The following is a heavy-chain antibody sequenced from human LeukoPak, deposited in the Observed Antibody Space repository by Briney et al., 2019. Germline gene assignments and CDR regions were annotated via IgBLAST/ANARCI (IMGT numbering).Heavy chain of an antibody. V-gene: IGHV4-39*07. Sequence: SETLSLTCTVSGGSISSSSYYWGWIRQPPGKGLEWIGSIYYSGSTYYNPSLKSRVTISVDTSKNQFSLKLSSVTAADTAVYYCARALDYDFWSGPFDPWGQGTLATVSS. CDR3: ARALDYDFWSGPFDP. CDR1: GGSISSSSYY. CDR2: IYYSGST. D-gene: IGHD3-3*01. J-gene: IGHJ5*02.